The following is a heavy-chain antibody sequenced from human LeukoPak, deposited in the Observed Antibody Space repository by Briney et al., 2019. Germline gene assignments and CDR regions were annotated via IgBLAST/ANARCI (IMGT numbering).Heavy chain of an antibody. Sequence: PGRSLRLSCAASGFTFDDYAMHWVRQAPGKGLEWVSGISWNSGSIGYADSVKGRFTISRDNAKNSLYLQMNSLRAEDTALYYCAKDRLRSRGGYGMDVWGQGNPGHRLL. V-gene: IGHV3-9*01. D-gene: IGHD4-17*01. J-gene: IGHJ6*02. CDR1: GFTFDDYA. CDR2: ISWNSGSI. CDR3: AKDRLRSRGGYGMDV.